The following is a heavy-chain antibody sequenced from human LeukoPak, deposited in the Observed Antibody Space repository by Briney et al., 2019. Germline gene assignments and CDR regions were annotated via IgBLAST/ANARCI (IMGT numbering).Heavy chain of an antibody. CDR1: GFTLSSYV. D-gene: IGHD6-19*01. CDR2: ISGRGVST. J-gene: IGHJ4*02. V-gene: IGHV3-23*01. CDR3: AKVGSGWYYFDY. Sequence: GGSLRLSCAASGFTLSSYVMSWVRQAPGKGLEWVSGISGRGVSTYYAGSVKGRFTISRDNSKNTLYLQMNSLRAEDTAVYYCAKVGSGWYYFDYWGQGTLVTVSS.